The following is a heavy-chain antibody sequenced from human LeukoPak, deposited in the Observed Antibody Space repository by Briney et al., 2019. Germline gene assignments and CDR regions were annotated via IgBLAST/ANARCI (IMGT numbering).Heavy chain of an antibody. CDR2: ISPGEGT. CDR1: GGSFSASH. Sequence: SETLSLTCVMYGGSFSASHWSWVRQPPGKGLEWIGEISPGEGTNYNPSLKSRVTVSLDTSKNQFSLTLNSVTAADAAVYYCVTGIDRSKSGYWGRGTLVTVSS. D-gene: IGHD2-2*01. CDR3: VTGIDRSKSGY. V-gene: IGHV4-34*01. J-gene: IGHJ4*02.